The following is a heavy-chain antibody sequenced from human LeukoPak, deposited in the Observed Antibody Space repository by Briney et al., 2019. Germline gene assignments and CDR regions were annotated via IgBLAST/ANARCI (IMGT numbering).Heavy chain of an antibody. CDR1: GGTFTNYS. CDR2: IIPILDAA. Sequence: ASVRVSCKASGGTFTNYSINWVRQAPGQGLEWMGGIIPILDAAHNAQTFQDRVTITADDSTSTAYMELTSLRSEDTAVYFCARGRYFYDSSGFWGYNYYTMDVWGQGTTVTVS. CDR3: ARGRYFYDSSGFWGYNYYTMDV. V-gene: IGHV1-69*01. D-gene: IGHD3-22*01. J-gene: IGHJ6*02.